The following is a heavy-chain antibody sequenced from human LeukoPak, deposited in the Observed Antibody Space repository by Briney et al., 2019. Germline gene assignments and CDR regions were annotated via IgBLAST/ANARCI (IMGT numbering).Heavy chain of an antibody. CDR1: GGSISSGVYC. CDR3: ARSPPSTGRAADY. V-gene: IGHV4-31*03. CDR2: IYYPGST. D-gene: IGHD3-10*01. Sequence: SETLSLTCTVSGGSISSGVYCWSWVRQHPREGLGWKGYIYYPGSTYYNPSPRSRLTISIATSQSQFSLRLRSVTAADTAIYYCARSPPSTGRAADYWGQGTLVTVSS. J-gene: IGHJ4*02.